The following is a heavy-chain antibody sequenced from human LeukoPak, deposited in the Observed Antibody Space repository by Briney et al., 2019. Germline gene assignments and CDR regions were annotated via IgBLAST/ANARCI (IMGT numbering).Heavy chain of an antibody. CDR3: ATEYYDSSGFYLVDY. J-gene: IGHJ4*02. CDR1: GGSFSAYY. V-gene: IGHV4-34*01. Sequence: PSETLSLTCAVYGGSFSAYYWSWVRQPPGKGLEWIGEINHSGSTNYNPSLKSRVTISVDTSKNQFSLNLRSVTAADTAVYYCATEYYDSSGFYLVDYWGQGTLVTVSS. D-gene: IGHD3-22*01. CDR2: INHSGST.